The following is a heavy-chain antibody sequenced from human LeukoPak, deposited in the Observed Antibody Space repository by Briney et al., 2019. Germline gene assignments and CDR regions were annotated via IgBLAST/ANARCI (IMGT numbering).Heavy chain of an antibody. J-gene: IGHJ6*03. CDR2: INLNSGDT. Sequence: GASVKVSCKASGYTYTSYYMHWVRQAPGQGLEWMGWINLNSGDTNYAQKFQGRVTMTRGTSISTAYMELSRLKSDDTAVFYCARGVTARGFYYYMDVWGKGTTVTISS. V-gene: IGHV1-2*02. CDR3: ARGVTARGFYYYMDV. CDR1: GYTYTSYY. D-gene: IGHD2-21*02.